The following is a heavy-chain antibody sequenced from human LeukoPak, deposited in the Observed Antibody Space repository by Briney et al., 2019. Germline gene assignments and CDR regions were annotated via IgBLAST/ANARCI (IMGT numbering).Heavy chain of an antibody. J-gene: IGHJ6*02. V-gene: IGHV3-48*03. CDR3: AKNTIASNYYYYGMDV. Sequence: GGSLRLSCAASGFTFSSYEINWVRQAPGKGLEWVSYISSSGNTIYYADSVKGRFTISRDNAKNSLYLQMNSLRVEDTAVYYCAKNTIASNYYYYGMDVWGQGTTVTVSS. CDR2: ISSSGNTI. D-gene: IGHD3-9*01. CDR1: GFTFSSYE.